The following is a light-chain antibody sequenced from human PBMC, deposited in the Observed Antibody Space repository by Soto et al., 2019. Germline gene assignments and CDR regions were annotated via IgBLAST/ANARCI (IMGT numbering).Light chain of an antibody. CDR2: DAS. CDR3: CSYAANYNVV. CDR1: SSNVGGYNY. Sequence: QSALTQPRSVSASPGQSVTLSCTGTSSNVGGYNYVSWYQQNPGKAPKLIIYDASKRPSGVPDRFSGSKSGNAASLTISGLQAEDEADYYCCSYAANYNVVFGGGTKVTVL. V-gene: IGLV2-11*01. J-gene: IGLJ2*01.